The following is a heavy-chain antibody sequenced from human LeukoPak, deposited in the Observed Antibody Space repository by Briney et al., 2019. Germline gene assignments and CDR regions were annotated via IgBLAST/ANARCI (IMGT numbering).Heavy chain of an antibody. CDR1: GGSISSSSYY. D-gene: IGHD6-6*01. CDR3: ARPGEGIAARPVWYFDL. CDR2: IYYSGST. V-gene: IGHV4-39*01. Sequence: SETLSLTCTVAGGSISSSSYYWGWIRQPPGKRLEWIGSIYYSGSTYYNPSLKSRVTISVDTSKNQFSLKLSSVTAADTAVYYCARPGEGIAARPVWYFDLWGRGTLVTVSS. J-gene: IGHJ2*01.